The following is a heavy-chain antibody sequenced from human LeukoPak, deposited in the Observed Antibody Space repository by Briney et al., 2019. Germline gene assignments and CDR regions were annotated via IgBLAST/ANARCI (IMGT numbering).Heavy chain of an antibody. V-gene: IGHV3-7*03. J-gene: IGHJ6*02. CDR2: INPDGGAQ. CDR3: ASENYDFLTGCYYYGMDV. CDR1: GFTFSSNW. Sequence: GGSLRLSCATSGFTFSSNWMSWVRHAPGRGLDWVANINPDGGAQYYAASVKGRFTVSRDNAKNSLYLQMNSLRAEDTAVYYCASENYDFLTGCYYYGMDVWGQGTTVTVYS. D-gene: IGHD3-9*01.